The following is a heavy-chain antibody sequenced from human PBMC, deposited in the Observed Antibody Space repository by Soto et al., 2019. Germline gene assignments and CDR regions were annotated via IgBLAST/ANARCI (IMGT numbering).Heavy chain of an antibody. J-gene: IGHJ5*02. Sequence: SETLSLTCTVSGGSISSGDYYWSWIRQPPGKGLEWIGYIYYSGSTYYNPSLKGRVTISVDTSKNQFSLKLSSVTAADTAVYYCARAAYDFWSGYLRGNWFDPWGQGTLVTVSS. CDR2: IYYSGST. V-gene: IGHV4-30-4*01. CDR1: GGSISSGDYY. D-gene: IGHD3-3*01. CDR3: ARAAYDFWSGYLRGNWFDP.